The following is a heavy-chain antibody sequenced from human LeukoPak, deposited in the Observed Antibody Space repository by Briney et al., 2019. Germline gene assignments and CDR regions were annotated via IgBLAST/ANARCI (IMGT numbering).Heavy chain of an antibody. D-gene: IGHD6-6*01. CDR3: AKDRYSSSSGYFDY. CDR1: GFTFSSYA. V-gene: IGHV3-23*01. Sequence: GGSLRLSCAASGFTFSSYAMSWVRQAPGKGLEWVSAISGSGGSTDYADSVKGRFTISRDNSKNTLYLQMNSLRADDTAVYYCAKDRYSSSSGYFDYWGQGTLVTVSS. CDR2: ISGSGGST. J-gene: IGHJ4*02.